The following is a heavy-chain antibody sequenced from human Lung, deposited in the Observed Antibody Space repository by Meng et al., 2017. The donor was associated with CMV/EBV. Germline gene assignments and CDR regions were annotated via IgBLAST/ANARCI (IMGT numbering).Heavy chain of an antibody. J-gene: IGHJ6*02. CDR2: INWNGGST. CDR3: ARDLLRYDFWSGYLNHYYYYYGIDV. V-gene: IGHV3-20*04. CDR1: GFTFDDYG. Sequence: GGSLRLXCAASGFTFDDYGMSWVRQAPGKGLEWVSGINWNGGSTGYADSVKGRFTISRDNAKNSLYLQMNSLRAEDTALYYCARDLLRYDFWSGYLNHYYYYYGIDVXGQGXTVTVSS. D-gene: IGHD3-3*01.